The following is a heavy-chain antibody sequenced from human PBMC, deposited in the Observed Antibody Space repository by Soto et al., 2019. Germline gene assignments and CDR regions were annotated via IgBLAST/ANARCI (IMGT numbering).Heavy chain of an antibody. CDR1: SGSTNYYY. V-gene: IGHV4-59*01. CDR2: IYYSGST. J-gene: IGHJ6*02. CDR3: ARDSVGLFSSNSGPPDVREQHSYYGMAV. Sequence: SDTLSLTCTVSSGSTNYYYWSWIRQPPGKGLEWIGYIYYSGSTNYNPSLKSRVTISVDTSKNQFSLKLSSVTAAATAVYYCARDSVGLFSSNSGPPDVREQHSYYGMAVRGQGTTVKVSS. D-gene: IGHD2-2*01.